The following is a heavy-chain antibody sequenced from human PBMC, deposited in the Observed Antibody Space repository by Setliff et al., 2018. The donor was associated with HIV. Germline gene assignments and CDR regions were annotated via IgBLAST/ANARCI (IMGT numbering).Heavy chain of an antibody. CDR3: GRGSPEWDY. V-gene: IGHV4-4*02. Sequence: PSETLSLICAVSGGSVSSSNWWSWVRQPPGKGLEWIGEIYHSGSTNYSPSLKRRVTMSLDKSKNQFSLKLSSVTAADTAVYYCGRGSPEWDYWGQGALVTVSS. J-gene: IGHJ4*02. CDR2: IYHSGST. D-gene: IGHD1-26*01. CDR1: GGSVSSSNW.